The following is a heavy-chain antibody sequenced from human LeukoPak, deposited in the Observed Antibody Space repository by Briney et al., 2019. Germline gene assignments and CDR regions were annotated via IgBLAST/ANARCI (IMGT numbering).Heavy chain of an antibody. V-gene: IGHV1-2*02. CDR3: ARGGTREDY. CDR2: INPNSGGT. CDR1: GYTFTGYY. D-gene: IGHD2-2*01. Sequence: ASVKVSCKASGYTFTGYYMHWVRQAPGQGLEWMGWINPNSGGTNYAQKFQGRVTMTRDTSTSTVYMELSSLRSEDTAVYYCARGGTREDYWGQGTLVTVSS. J-gene: IGHJ4*02.